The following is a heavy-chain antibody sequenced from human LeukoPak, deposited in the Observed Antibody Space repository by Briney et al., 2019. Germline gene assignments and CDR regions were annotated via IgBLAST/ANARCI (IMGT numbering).Heavy chain of an antibody. Sequence: ASVKVSCKASGYTFTGYYMHWVRQAPGQGLEWMGWINPNSGGTNYAQKFQGRVTMTSDTSISTAYMELRRLNSDDAAVYSCAREGQGRWYFDLWGRGTLVTVSS. CDR1: GYTFTGYY. V-gene: IGHV1-2*02. J-gene: IGHJ2*01. CDR3: AREGQGRWYFDL. CDR2: INPNSGGT.